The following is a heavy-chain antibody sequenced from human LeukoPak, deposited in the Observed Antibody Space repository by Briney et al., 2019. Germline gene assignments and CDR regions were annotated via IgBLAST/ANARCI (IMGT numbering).Heavy chain of an antibody. D-gene: IGHD3-10*01. V-gene: IGHV4-59*08. Sequence: SETLSLTCTVSGGSISDYYWNWIRQPPGKGLEWIGYINYSGSTNYNPSLKSRVSISEDTSKNQFSLKLRSVTAADTAVYYCARGPRFGELLWHWFDPWGQGTLVTVSS. CDR1: GGSISDYY. CDR3: ARGPRFGELLWHWFDP. J-gene: IGHJ5*02. CDR2: INYSGST.